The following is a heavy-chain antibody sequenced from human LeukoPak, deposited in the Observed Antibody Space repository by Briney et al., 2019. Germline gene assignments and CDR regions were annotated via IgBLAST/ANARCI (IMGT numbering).Heavy chain of an antibody. CDR3: ARDSAPSSGYYYAHNWFHT. D-gene: IGHD3-22*01. V-gene: IGHV3-33*01. CDR2: IWYDGSNK. J-gene: IGHJ5*02. CDR1: GFTFSSYG. Sequence: PGGSLRLSCAASGFTFSSYGMHGVRQAPGKGLEWGAVIWYDGSNKYYADSVKGPFTISRDNSKNTLYLQMNSLRAEDTAVYYCARDSAPSSGYYYAHNWFHTWGQGTLVTVSS.